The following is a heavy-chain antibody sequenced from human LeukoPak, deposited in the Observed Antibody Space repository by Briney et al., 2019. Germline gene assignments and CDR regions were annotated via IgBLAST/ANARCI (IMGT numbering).Heavy chain of an antibody. D-gene: IGHD2-2*01. CDR1: GWSFNDYY. V-gene: IGHV4-34*01. Sequence: PSETLSLTCAVSGWSFNDYYWNWIRQSPGKGLEWIGEINARGDTNYNPSLKSRATISVDTSKKQFSLRLTSMIAADTALYYCARGQVPAARGYNWFDPWGQGTLVTVSS. CDR3: ARGQVPAARGYNWFDP. CDR2: INARGDT. J-gene: IGHJ5*02.